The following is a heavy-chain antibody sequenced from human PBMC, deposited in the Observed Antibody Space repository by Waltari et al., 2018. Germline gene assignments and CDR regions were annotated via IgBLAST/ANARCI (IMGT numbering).Heavy chain of an antibody. V-gene: IGHV3-11*06. D-gene: IGHD6-13*01. CDR3: ARDGISSTQSGYFDY. CDR2: ISSLSKYT. J-gene: IGHJ4*02. CDR1: GGSISSGSYY. Sequence: QIQLQESGPGLVKPSQTLSLTCTVSGGSISSGSYYWSWIRQPAGKGLEWVSSISSLSKYTYYADSVKGRFTISRDNAKNSLYLQMNSLRAEDTAVYFCARDGISSTQSGYFDYWGQGVLVTVSS.